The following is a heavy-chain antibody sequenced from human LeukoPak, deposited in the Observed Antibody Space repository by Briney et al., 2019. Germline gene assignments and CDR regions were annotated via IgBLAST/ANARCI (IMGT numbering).Heavy chain of an antibody. J-gene: IGHJ6*03. V-gene: IGHV1-46*01. CDR2: ISPSGGST. CDR3: ARGERGYSYGYRGHYYYYMDV. CDR1: GYTFTSNY. Sequence: ASVKVSCKAFGYTFTSNYMHWVRQAPGQGPEWMGVISPSGGSTTYAQKFQGRVTITADKSTSTAYMELSSLRSEDTAVYYCARGERGYSYGYRGHYYYYMDVWGKGTTVTVSS. D-gene: IGHD5-18*01.